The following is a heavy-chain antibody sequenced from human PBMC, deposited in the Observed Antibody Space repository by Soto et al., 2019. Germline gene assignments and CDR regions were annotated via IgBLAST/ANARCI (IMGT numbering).Heavy chain of an antibody. D-gene: IGHD1-7*01. V-gene: IGHV1-18*01. CDR3: ARAQLELRWFDP. CDR1: GGTFSSYA. J-gene: IGHJ5*02. Sequence: GASVKVSCKASGGTFSSYAISWVRQAPGQGREWMGGIIPYIGTTNYAQKLQGRVTMTTDTSTSTAYMELRSMRSDDTAVYYCARAQLELRWFDPWGQGTLVTVSS. CDR2: IIPYIGTT.